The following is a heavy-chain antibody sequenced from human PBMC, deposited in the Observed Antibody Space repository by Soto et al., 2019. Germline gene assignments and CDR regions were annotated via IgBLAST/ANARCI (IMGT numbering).Heavy chain of an antibody. J-gene: IGHJ4*02. Sequence: QVQLQESGPGLVKPSQTLSLTCTVSGGSISSDDSYWSWIRQPPGKGLEWIGYIYYSGSSSYNPSLTSRVTISVDTSKNQVSLKLSSVTAADTAVYYCARRSHYGAFWYFFDYWGQGTLVTVSS. CDR1: GGSISSDDSY. V-gene: IGHV4-30-4*01. CDR2: IYYSGSS. CDR3: ARRSHYGAFWYFFDY. D-gene: IGHD4-17*01.